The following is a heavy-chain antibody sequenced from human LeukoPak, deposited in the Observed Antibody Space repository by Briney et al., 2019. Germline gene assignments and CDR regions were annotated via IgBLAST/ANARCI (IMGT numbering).Heavy chain of an antibody. CDR1: GFTFSSNA. D-gene: IGHD5-12*01. CDR2: ISGSGGST. Sequence: PGGSLRLSCAASGFTFSSNAMSWVRQAPGKGVEWASAISGSGGSTYYSDSVKGRFTISRDNSKNTLYLQMNSLRAEDTAVYYCAKDIVATRRGVFDYWGQGTLVTVSS. CDR3: AKDIVATRRGVFDY. V-gene: IGHV3-23*01. J-gene: IGHJ4*02.